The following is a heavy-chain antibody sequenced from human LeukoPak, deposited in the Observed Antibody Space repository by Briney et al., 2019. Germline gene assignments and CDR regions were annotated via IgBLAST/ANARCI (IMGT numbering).Heavy chain of an antibody. V-gene: IGHV3-48*02. CDR3: VRDDGNDYVWGSLDY. CDR1: RFTFSSYS. Sequence: PGGSLRLSCAASRFTFSSYSMIWVRQAPGKGLEWVSYISSSSSTIYYADSVKGRFTISRDNAKNSLYLQMNSLSDEDTAVYYCVRDDGNDYVWGSLDYWGQGTLVTVSS. D-gene: IGHD3-16*01. J-gene: IGHJ4*02. CDR2: ISSSSSTI.